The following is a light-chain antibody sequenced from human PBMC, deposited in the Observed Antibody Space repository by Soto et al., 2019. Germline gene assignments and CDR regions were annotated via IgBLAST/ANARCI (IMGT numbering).Light chain of an antibody. CDR1: SSDVGSYNL. V-gene: IGLV2-23*02. J-gene: IGLJ3*02. CDR2: EVS. CDR3: CSYAGIYTWV. Sequence: QSVLTQPASVSGSPGQSITISCTGTSSDVGSYNLVSWYQHHPGKAPKVMIYEVSKRPSGVSNRFSGSKSGNTASLTISGLQAEDEADYYCCSYAGIYTWVFGGGTKLTV.